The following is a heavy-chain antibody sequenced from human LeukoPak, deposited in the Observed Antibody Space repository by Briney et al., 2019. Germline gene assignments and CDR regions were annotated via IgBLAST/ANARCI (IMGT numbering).Heavy chain of an antibody. CDR3: ARAIPRNYYGSGSYPDCFDY. D-gene: IGHD3-10*01. J-gene: IGHJ4*02. CDR2: IHSSGST. CDR1: GGSISSYY. V-gene: IGHV4-4*07. Sequence: SETLSLTCTVSGGSISSYYWSWIRQPAGKGLEWIGRIHSSGSTKYNTSPKTRVTLSVDTSKTQFSLKLTSVTAADTAVYYCARAIPRNYYGSGSYPDCFDYWGQGTLVTVSS.